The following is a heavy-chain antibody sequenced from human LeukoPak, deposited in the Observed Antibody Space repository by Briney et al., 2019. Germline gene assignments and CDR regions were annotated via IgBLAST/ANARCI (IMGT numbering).Heavy chain of an antibody. CDR2: ISSSSSYI. V-gene: IGHV3-21*01. Sequence: NPGGSLRLSCAASGFTFSSYSMNWVRQAPGEGLEWVSSISSSSSYIYYADSVKGRFTISRDNAKNSLYLQMNSLRAEDTAVYYCASPHCSGGSCYSPHAFDIWGQGTMVTVSS. J-gene: IGHJ3*02. CDR3: ASPHCSGGSCYSPHAFDI. D-gene: IGHD2-15*01. CDR1: GFTFSSYS.